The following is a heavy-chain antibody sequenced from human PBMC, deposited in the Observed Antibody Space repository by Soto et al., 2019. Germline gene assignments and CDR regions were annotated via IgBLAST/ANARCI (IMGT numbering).Heavy chain of an antibody. CDR3: ARDTGPRSCYYPYWFYP. D-gene: IGHD3-3*01. CDR1: GGTFSSYA. CDR2: IIPIFGTA. J-gene: IGHJ5*02. V-gene: IGHV1-69*15. Sequence: QVQLVQSGAEVKKPGSSVKVSCKASGGTFSSYAITWVRQAPGHWLEWMGRIIPIFGTANYAQKFQARVTITADESTSTDYMEPSSLRSEDTAVYYCARDTGPRSCYYPYWFYPWGQGTLVNVSS.